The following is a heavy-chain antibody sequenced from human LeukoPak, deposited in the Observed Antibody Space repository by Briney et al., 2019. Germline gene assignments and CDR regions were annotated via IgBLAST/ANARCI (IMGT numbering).Heavy chain of an antibody. D-gene: IGHD2-15*01. CDR3: AAGVVAATYFDY. CDR2: ISGSGGST. J-gene: IGHJ4*02. CDR1: GFTFSSYA. V-gene: IGHV3-23*01. Sequence: AGGSLRLSCAASGFTFSSYAMSWVRQAPGKGLEWVSAISGSGGSTYYADSVKGRFTISRDNSKSTLYLQMNSLRAEDTAVYYCAAGVVAATYFDYWGQGTLVTVSS.